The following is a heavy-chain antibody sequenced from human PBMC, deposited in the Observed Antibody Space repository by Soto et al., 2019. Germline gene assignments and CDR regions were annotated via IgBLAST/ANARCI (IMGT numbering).Heavy chain of an antibody. CDR2: IYYSGST. Sequence: QVQLQESGPGLVKPSQTLSLTCTVSGGSISSGGYYWSWIRQHPGKGLEWIGYIYYSGSTYYNPSLKSRGTIAVDTSKNQFSLKLSSVTAADTAVYYCAREEGGGYDHRWFDPWGQGTLVTVSS. J-gene: IGHJ5*02. V-gene: IGHV4-31*03. CDR1: GGSISSGGYY. D-gene: IGHD5-12*01. CDR3: AREEGGGYDHRWFDP.